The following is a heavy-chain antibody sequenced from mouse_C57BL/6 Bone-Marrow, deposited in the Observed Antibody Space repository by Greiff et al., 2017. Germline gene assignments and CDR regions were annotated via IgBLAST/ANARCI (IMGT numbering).Heavy chain of an antibody. V-gene: IGHV1-59*01. CDR3: ARNDDYDLFAY. CDR2: IDPSESYT. J-gene: IGHJ3*01. CDR1: GYTFTSYW. Sequence: QVQLQQPGAELVRPGTSVKLSCKASGYTFTSYWMHWVKQRPGPGLEWIGGIDPSESYTNYNQKFKGKATLTVDTSSSTAYMQLSSLTSEYSAVYYCARNDDYDLFAYWGQGTLVTVSA. D-gene: IGHD2-4*01.